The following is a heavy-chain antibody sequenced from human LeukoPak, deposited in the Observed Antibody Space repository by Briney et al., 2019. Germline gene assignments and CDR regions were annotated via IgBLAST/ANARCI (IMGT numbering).Heavy chain of an antibody. CDR2: ISAYNGNT. D-gene: IGHD2-15*01. CDR1: GYAFPSFG. CDR3: ARNAGCSGGSCFFDY. J-gene: IGHJ4*02. V-gene: IGHV1-18*01. Sequence: ASVNVSCEASGYAFPSFGISWVRQAPGQGLEWMGWISAYNGNTNYAQKLQGRVAMTTDTSTSTAYMELKSLRSDDTAVYYCARNAGCSGGSCFFDYWGQGTLVTASS.